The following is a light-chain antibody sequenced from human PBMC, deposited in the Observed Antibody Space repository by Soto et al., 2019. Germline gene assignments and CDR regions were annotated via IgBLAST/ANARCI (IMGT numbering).Light chain of an antibody. J-gene: IGKJ4*01. V-gene: IGKV3-20*01. CDR1: QSFSSSN. Sequence: EVVLTQSPGTLSLSPGERATLSCRASQSFSSSNLAWYQHKPGQPPKLIVYSASRRATGIPDRFSGSGSGTDFTLTICRLEPEDFALYYCQRYGGSPPVTCGGGTKVDSK. CDR3: QRYGGSPPVT. CDR2: SAS.